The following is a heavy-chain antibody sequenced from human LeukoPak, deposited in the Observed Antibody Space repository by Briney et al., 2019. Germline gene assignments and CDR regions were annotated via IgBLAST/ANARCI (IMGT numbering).Heavy chain of an antibody. D-gene: IGHD4-23*01. Sequence: LRLSCAASGFTFSSYAMSWVRQPPGKGLEWIGYIYYSGSTYYNPSLKSRVTISVDASKNRFSLKLSSVTAADTAVYYCARENGGNSIDYWGQGTLVTVSS. CDR1: GFTFSSYA. CDR2: IYYSGST. V-gene: IGHV4-30-4*08. J-gene: IGHJ4*02. CDR3: ARENGGNSIDY.